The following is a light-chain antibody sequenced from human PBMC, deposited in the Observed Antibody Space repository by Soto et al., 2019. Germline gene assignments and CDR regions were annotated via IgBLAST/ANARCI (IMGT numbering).Light chain of an antibody. CDR1: QSVSTY. V-gene: IGKV3-11*01. CDR3: QQRGNWPIA. CDR2: DAS. Sequence: EIVVTQSPATLSLSPGERATLSCRTSQSVSTYLAWYQQRPGQAPRLLFSDASNRAPDTPARFSGSGSETDFTLTISSLEPEDFAVYYCQQRGNWPIAFGQGTRLEIK. J-gene: IGKJ5*01.